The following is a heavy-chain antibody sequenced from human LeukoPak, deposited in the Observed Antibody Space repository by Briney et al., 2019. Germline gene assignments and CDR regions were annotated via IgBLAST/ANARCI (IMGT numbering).Heavy chain of an antibody. CDR2: ISSSSSYI. Sequence: GGSLRLSCAASGFTFSSYAMSWVRQAPGKGLEWVSSISSSSSYIYYADSVKGRFTISRDNAKNSLYLQMNSLRAEDTAVYYCAREIGAFIDYWGQGTLVTVSS. CDR3: AREIGAFIDY. J-gene: IGHJ4*02. D-gene: IGHD1-26*01. CDR1: GFTFSSYA. V-gene: IGHV3-21*01.